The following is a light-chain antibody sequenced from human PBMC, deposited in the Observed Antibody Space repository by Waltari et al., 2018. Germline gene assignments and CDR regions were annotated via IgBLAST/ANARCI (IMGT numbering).Light chain of an antibody. CDR2: GAS. J-gene: IGKJ4*01. CDR3: QHYGASPLT. CDR1: ESIDSY. V-gene: IGKV3-20*01. Sequence: EIVLTQSPGTLSLSPGERVTLSCRASESIDSYLAWYQQKPGQSPRLLIYGASSRATGIPDRFSGSGSGTDFTLTISRLEPDDFAVYYCQHYGASPLTFGGGAKVEI.